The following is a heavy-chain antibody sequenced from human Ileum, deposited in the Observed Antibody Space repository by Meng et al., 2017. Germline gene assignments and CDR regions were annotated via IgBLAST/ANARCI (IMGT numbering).Heavy chain of an antibody. V-gene: IGHV3-33*01. Sequence: GESLKISCVGSGHTFRYYGMHWVRQAPGKGLEWVAVIWNDGSEKFYADSVNGRFAISRDNSKNTLYLQMDSLRAEDTAIYYCARHYCYSPDCPYENNWFDPWGQGTLVTVSS. CDR2: IWNDGSEK. D-gene: IGHD3-3*02. CDR1: GHTFRYYG. J-gene: IGHJ5*02. CDR3: ARHYCYSPDCPYENNWFDP.